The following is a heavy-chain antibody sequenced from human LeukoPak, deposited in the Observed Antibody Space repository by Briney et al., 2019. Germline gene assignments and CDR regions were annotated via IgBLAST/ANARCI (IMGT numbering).Heavy chain of an antibody. CDR2: ISSSSSTI. CDR1: GFTFSSYS. Sequence: GGSLRLSCAASGFTFSSYSMNRVRQAPGQGLEWVSYISSSSSTIYYADSAKGRFTISRDNAKNSLYLQMNSLRDEDTAVYYCARDLYDTMVRGVVTGAWGQGTLVTVSS. V-gene: IGHV3-48*02. D-gene: IGHD3-10*01. CDR3: ARDLYDTMVRGVVTGA. J-gene: IGHJ5*02.